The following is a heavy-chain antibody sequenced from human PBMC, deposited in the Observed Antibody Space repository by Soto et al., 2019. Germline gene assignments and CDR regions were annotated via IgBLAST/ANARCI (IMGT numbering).Heavy chain of an antibody. CDR3: ARGVLEDVNHTFAY. Sequence: PGGSLRLSCAASGFTFSDYDMSWIRHAPGKGLECVSYSSSRGSTIYYADSLKGRFTISRDNAKNSRFLEMNSLRADATAVYYCARGVLEDVNHTFAYSGQGTLVTVSS. V-gene: IGHV3-11*01. CDR2: SSSRGSTI. J-gene: IGHJ4*02. CDR1: GFTFSDYD. D-gene: IGHD2-8*02.